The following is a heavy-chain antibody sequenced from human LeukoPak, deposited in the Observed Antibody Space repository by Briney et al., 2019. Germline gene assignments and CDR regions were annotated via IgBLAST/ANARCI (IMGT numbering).Heavy chain of an antibody. V-gene: IGHV3-7*05. Sequence: GGSLRLSCAASGFTLSSYWMSWVRQAPGKGLEWVANINQDGSEKYYVDSVKGRFTISRDNAKNSLYLQMNSLRAEDTAVYYCARDWGYGSGSYPEFWGQGTLATVSS. CDR3: ARDWGYGSGSYPEF. CDR2: INQDGSEK. J-gene: IGHJ4*02. CDR1: GFTLSSYW. D-gene: IGHD3-10*01.